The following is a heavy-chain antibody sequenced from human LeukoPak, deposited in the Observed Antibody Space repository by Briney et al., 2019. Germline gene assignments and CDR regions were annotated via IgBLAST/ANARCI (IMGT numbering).Heavy chain of an antibody. V-gene: IGHV4-39*01. Sequence: SETLSLTCTVSGGSISSGGYYWSWIRQPPGKGLEWIGEINHSGSTNYNPSLKSRVTISVDTSKNQFSLKLSSVTAADTAVYYCARQVLWFGEYSMDVWGKGTTVTVSS. D-gene: IGHD3-10*01. CDR3: ARQVLWFGEYSMDV. CDR1: GGSISSGGYY. J-gene: IGHJ6*04. CDR2: INHSGST.